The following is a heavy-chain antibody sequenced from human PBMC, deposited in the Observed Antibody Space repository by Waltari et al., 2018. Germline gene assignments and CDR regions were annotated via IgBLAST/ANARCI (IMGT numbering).Heavy chain of an antibody. J-gene: IGHJ4*02. CDR2: VVQSGST. CDR3: ARFAADWSGDQTVYYFDY. D-gene: IGHD3-10*01. Sequence: QVQLQQSGPGLVNPSGTLSLTCAVSGGSMLSSPSWLSPSLSWVRQPPGTGLEWIGDVVQSGSTNYNPSLKSRVTISLDKSKKHFSLNLSSVTAADTAVYFCARFAADWSGDQTVYYFDYWGQGTLVTVSS. CDR1: GGSMLSSPS. V-gene: IGHV4-4*02.